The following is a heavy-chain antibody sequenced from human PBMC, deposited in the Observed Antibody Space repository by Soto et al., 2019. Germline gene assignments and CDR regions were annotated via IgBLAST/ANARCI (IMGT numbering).Heavy chain of an antibody. Sequence: GASVKVSCKASGYIFVNYGIAWVRQAPGQGLEWMGWISPYTGNTHSATKIQGRLTMTTDTSTSTAYMDLGSLTSEDTAVYYCARSLAVTTLTYYFDYWGQGTLVTVSS. CDR2: ISPYTGNT. CDR1: GYIFVNYG. J-gene: IGHJ4*02. CDR3: ARSLAVTTLTYYFDY. D-gene: IGHD4-17*01. V-gene: IGHV1-18*01.